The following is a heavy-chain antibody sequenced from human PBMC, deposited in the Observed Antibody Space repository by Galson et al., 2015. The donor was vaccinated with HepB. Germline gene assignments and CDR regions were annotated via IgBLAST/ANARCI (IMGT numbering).Heavy chain of an antibody. V-gene: IGHV1-18*01. CDR1: GYTFASYG. CDR3: ARDKSGFNAFDI. D-gene: IGHD5-12*01. Sequence: SVKVSCKASGYTFASYGFSWVRQAPGQGLEWMGWIYPYNGNTNYAQKFQGRVTLTTDTSTSAAYMELRSLRSDDTAVYYCARDKSGFNAFDIWGQGTMVTVSS. CDR2: IYPYNGNT. J-gene: IGHJ3*02.